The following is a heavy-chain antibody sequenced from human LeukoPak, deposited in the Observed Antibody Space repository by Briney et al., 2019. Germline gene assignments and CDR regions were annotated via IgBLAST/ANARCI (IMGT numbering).Heavy chain of an antibody. CDR2: IYYSGTT. J-gene: IGHJ6*03. CDR1: GGSISSYY. V-gene: IGHV4-59*01. Sequence: PSETLSLTCTVSGGSISSYYWSWIRQPPGKGLEWIGYIYYSGTTNYNPSLKSRVTISVDTSKNQFSLKLSSVTAADTAVYYCARVSWFPGTSYYCMDVWGKGTTVTVSS. CDR3: ARVSWFPGTSYYCMDV. D-gene: IGHD1-1*01.